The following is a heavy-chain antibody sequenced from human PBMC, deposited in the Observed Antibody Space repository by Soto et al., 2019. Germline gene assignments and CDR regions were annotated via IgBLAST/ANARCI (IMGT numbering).Heavy chain of an antibody. Sequence: GGSLRLSCAASGFTFSSYAMHWVRQAPGKGLEWVAVISYDGSNKYYADSVKGRFTISRDNSKNTLYLQMNSLRAEDTAVYYCARVLKEYYYDSSGYEVGAFDIWGQGTMVTVSS. CDR2: ISYDGSNK. V-gene: IGHV3-30-3*01. J-gene: IGHJ3*02. D-gene: IGHD3-22*01. CDR3: ARVLKEYYYDSSGYEVGAFDI. CDR1: GFTFSSYA.